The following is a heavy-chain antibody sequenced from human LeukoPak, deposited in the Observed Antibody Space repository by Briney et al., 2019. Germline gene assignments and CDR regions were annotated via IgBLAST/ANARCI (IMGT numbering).Heavy chain of an antibody. V-gene: IGHV1-58*02. CDR2: IVAGSGNT. CDR1: GFTFTSSA. J-gene: IGHJ3*02. Sequence: GTSVKVSCKASGFTFTSSAMQWARQARGHRLEWIGWIVAGSGNTNYAQKFQERVTTTRDTSTSTAYRELSSLRSEDTAVYYCAADPNYGDYRRAFDIWGQGTMCTVSS. CDR3: AADPNYGDYRRAFDI. D-gene: IGHD4-17*01.